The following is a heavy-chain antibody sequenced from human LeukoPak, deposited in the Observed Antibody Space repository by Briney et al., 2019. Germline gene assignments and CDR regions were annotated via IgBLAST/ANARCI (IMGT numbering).Heavy chain of an antibody. CDR3: ARDQSGGSSSWYRWFDP. V-gene: IGHV3-7*01. CDR1: GFSFSAYW. CDR2: INSAGSET. Sequence: TGGSLRLSCAACGFSFSAYWRTWVRQAPGTGLEGVANINSAGSETYYVDPVKGRFSISRDNAKNLVYLQMNSLRAEDTAVYYCARDQSGGSSSWYRWFDPWGQGTLVTVSS. J-gene: IGHJ5*02. D-gene: IGHD6-13*01.